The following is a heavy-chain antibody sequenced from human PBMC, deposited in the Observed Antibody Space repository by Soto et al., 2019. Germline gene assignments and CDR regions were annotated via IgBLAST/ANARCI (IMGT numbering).Heavy chain of an antibody. CDR3: ASGHYYGSGSYSTVYAFDI. V-gene: IGHV1-69*02. J-gene: IGHJ3*02. D-gene: IGHD3-10*01. CDR1: GGTFSSYT. Sequence: SVKVSCKACGGTFSSYTISWVRQAPGQGLEWMGRIIPILGIANYAQKFQGRVTITADKSTSTAYMELSSLRSEDTAVYYCASGHYYGSGSYSTVYAFDIWGQGTMVTVSS. CDR2: IIPILGIA.